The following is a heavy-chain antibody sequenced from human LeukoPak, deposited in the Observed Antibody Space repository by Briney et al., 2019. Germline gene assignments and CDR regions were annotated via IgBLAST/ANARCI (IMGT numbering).Heavy chain of an antibody. Sequence: ASVKVSCKASGYTFTSYYMHWVRQAPGQGLEWMGIINPSGGSTSYAQKFQGRVTMTRDTSTSTFYMELSSLRSEDTAVYYCASNYYDSSGRLHYFDYWGQGTLVTASS. D-gene: IGHD3-22*01. V-gene: IGHV1-46*01. J-gene: IGHJ4*02. CDR3: ASNYYDSSGRLHYFDY. CDR2: INPSGGST. CDR1: GYTFTSYY.